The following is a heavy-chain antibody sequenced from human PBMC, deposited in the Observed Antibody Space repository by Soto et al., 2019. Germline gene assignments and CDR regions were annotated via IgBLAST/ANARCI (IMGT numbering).Heavy chain of an antibody. Sequence: EVQLLESGGGLVQPGGSPRLSCAASGFTFNIYAMSWVRQTPGKGLEWVSAVSGSGEYTYYADSVKGRFTISRDHSKNTVYLQMHSLRAEDTAVYYCAKSPWYDYGYYSNLFYFDYWGQGTLVTVSS. D-gene: IGHD4-17*01. CDR3: AKSPWYDYGYYSNLFYFDY. CDR2: VSGSGEYT. CDR1: GFTFNIYA. V-gene: IGHV3-23*01. J-gene: IGHJ4*02.